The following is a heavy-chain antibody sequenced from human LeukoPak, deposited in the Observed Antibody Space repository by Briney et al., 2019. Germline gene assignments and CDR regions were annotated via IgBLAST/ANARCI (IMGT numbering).Heavy chain of an antibody. J-gene: IGHJ4*02. V-gene: IGHV3-23*01. CDR1: GLTFSSYA. CDR2: ISGSGGST. Sequence: GGSLRLSCAASGLTFSSYAMSWVRQAPGKGLEWVSAISGSGGSTYYADSVKGRFTISRDNSKNTLYLQMNSLRAEDTAVYYCAKDLSQQQLVAEYFDYWGQGTLVTVSS. CDR3: AKDLSQQQLVAEYFDY. D-gene: IGHD6-13*01.